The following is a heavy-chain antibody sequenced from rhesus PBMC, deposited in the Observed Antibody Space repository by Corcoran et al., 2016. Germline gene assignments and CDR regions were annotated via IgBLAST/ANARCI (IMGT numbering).Heavy chain of an antibody. D-gene: IGHD4-23*01. Sequence: QLQLQESGPGLVKPSETLSLTCAVSGGSISSNYWSWIRQPHGKGLDWIGRISGSGGRTDYNPSLTSRVTISIDTAKNQFSLKLSAGTAADTAVYYCARVARYSTLLDSWGQGVVVTVSS. V-gene: IGHV4-173*01. CDR1: GGSISSNY. CDR2: ISGSGGRT. J-gene: IGHJ6*01. CDR3: ARVARYSTLLDS.